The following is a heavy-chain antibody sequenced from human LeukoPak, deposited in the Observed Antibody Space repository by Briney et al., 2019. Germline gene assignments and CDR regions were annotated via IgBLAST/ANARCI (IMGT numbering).Heavy chain of an antibody. CDR2: IYSTGST. V-gene: IGHV4-4*07. CDR1: GGSISSHY. CDR3: ARDGYCSSSTCYDY. Sequence: PSETLSLSCTVSGGSISSHYWSWIRQPAGKGLEWVGRIYSTGSTNYNPSLKSRVTMSVDTSKNQFSLKLSSVIAADTAVYYCARDGYCSSSTCYDYWGQGTLVTVYS. D-gene: IGHD2-2*01. J-gene: IGHJ4*02.